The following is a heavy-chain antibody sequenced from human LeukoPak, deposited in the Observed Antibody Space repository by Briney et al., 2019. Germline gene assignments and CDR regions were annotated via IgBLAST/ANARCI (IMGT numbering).Heavy chain of an antibody. D-gene: IGHD5-12*01. CDR2: IYSGGRT. CDR1: GFIVSSNY. CDR3: ARVVYSGYDYYFDY. J-gene: IGHJ4*02. Sequence: GGSLRLSCVASGFIVSSNYMSWVRQAPGKGLEWVSVIYSGGRTYYADSVKGRFTISRDNAKNSLYLQMNSLRAEDTAVYYCARVVYSGYDYYFDYWGQGTLVTVSS. V-gene: IGHV3-53*01.